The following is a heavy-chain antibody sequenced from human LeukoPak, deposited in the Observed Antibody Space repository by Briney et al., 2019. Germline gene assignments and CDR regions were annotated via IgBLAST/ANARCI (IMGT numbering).Heavy chain of an antibody. V-gene: IGHV1-2*02. D-gene: IGHD3-10*01. J-gene: IGHJ4*02. CDR3: ARVDGSGLDY. CDR2: INPNSGGT. CDR1: GYTFSGFY. Sequence: ASVKVFCKASGYTFSGFYMHWVRQAPGQGLEWVGWINPNSGGTNYAQKFQGRVTMTRDTSISTAYMELSRLRSDDTAVYYCARVDGSGLDYWGQGTLVTVSS.